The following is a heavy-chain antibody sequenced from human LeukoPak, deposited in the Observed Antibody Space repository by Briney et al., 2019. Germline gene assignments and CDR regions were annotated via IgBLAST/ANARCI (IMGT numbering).Heavy chain of an antibody. CDR2: FDPEDGET. J-gene: IGHJ6*03. Sequence: GASVKVSCKVSGYTLIELSIHWVRQAPGKGLKWMGGFDPEDGETIYAQKFQGRVTMTTDTSTSTAYMELRSLRSDDTAVYYCARLAETERYYHYYYMDVWGKGTTVTVSS. V-gene: IGHV1-24*01. CDR3: ARLAETERYYHYYYMDV. D-gene: IGHD3-9*01. CDR1: GYTLIELS.